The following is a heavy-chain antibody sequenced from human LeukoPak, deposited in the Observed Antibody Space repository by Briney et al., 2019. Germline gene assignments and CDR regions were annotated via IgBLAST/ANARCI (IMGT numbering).Heavy chain of an antibody. Sequence: SETLSLTCTVSGGSISSGSYCWSWIRQPAGKGLEWIGRIYTSGSTNYNPSLKSRVTISVDTSKNQFSLKLSSVTAADTAVYYCARDCGGDCYAGYYYGMDVWGQGTTVTVSS. CDR2: IYTSGST. CDR3: ARDCGGDCYAGYYYGMDV. CDR1: GGSISSGSYC. D-gene: IGHD2-21*02. V-gene: IGHV4-61*02. J-gene: IGHJ6*02.